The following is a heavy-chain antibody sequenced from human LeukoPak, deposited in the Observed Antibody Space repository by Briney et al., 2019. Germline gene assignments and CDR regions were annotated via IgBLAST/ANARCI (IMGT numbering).Heavy chain of an antibody. D-gene: IGHD3-10*01. CDR3: ARGLLWFGEFRGFDY. Sequence: GGSLRLSCAVSGLTFSSSWMDWVRQAPGKGLEWVANMKRDGNEIYYLDSVRGRFTISRDNAKNSLYLQMNSLRAEDTAVYYCARGLLWFGEFRGFDYWGQGTLVTVSS. CDR1: GLTFSSSW. CDR2: MKRDGNEI. V-gene: IGHV3-7*01. J-gene: IGHJ4*02.